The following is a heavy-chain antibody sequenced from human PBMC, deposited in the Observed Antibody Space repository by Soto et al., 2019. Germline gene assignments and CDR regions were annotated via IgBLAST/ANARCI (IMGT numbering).Heavy chain of an antibody. V-gene: IGHV3-7*01. CDR3: ARGTYYYDSSGYYYGP. J-gene: IGHJ5*02. CDR1: GFTFSSYW. CDR2: IRQDGSEK. Sequence: PGGSLRLSCAASGFTFSSYWMSWVRQAPGKGLEWVANIRQDGSEKYYVDSVKGRFTISRDNAKNSLYLQMNSLRAEDTAVYYCARGTYYYDSSGYYYGPWDQGTLVTVSS. D-gene: IGHD3-22*01.